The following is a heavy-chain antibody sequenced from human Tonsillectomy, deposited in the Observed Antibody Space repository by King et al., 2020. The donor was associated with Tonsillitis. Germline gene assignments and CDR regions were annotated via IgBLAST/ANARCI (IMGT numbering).Heavy chain of an antibody. CDR1: GFTFRSFG. V-gene: IGHV3-30*18. J-gene: IGHJ6*02. D-gene: IGHD1/OR15-1a*01. CDR2: ISNDGSNK. Sequence: VQLVESGGGVVQPGRSLRLSCVASGFTFRSFGMHWVRQAPGKGLEWVAVISNDGSNKYYVDSVKVRITISRDNSKNTLYLQMNSLRGEDTAVYYCAKDRGTPGNYYGMDVWGQGTTVTVSS. CDR3: AKDRGTPGNYYGMDV.